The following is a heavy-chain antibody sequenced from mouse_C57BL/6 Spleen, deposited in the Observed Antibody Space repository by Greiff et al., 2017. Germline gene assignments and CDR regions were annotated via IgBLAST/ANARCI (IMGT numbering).Heavy chain of an antibody. J-gene: IGHJ2*01. Sequence: QVQLKESGAELVKPGASVKISCKASGYAFSSYWMNWVKQRPGKGLEWIGQIYPGDGDTNYNGKFKGKATLTANKSSSTAYMQLSSLTSEDSAVYFCARGITTVGGGDWGQGTTLTVSS. CDR3: ARGITTVGGGD. CDR2: IYPGDGDT. D-gene: IGHD1-1*01. CDR1: GYAFSSYW. V-gene: IGHV1-80*01.